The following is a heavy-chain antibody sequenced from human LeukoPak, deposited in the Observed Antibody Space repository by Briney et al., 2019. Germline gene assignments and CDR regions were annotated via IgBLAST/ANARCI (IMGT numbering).Heavy chain of an antibody. D-gene: IGHD3-3*01. CDR3: ARGVAGSGDFWSGYYPSGYYYYMDV. V-gene: IGHV1-18*01. CDR1: GHTFTSYG. Sequence: ASVKVSCKASGHTFTSYGISWVRQAPGQGLGWMGWISAYNGNTNYAQRPQGRVTMTTGTSTSTAYMELRSLRSDDTAVYYCARGVAGSGDFWSGYYPSGYYYYMDVWGKGTTVTVSS. CDR2: ISAYNGNT. J-gene: IGHJ6*03.